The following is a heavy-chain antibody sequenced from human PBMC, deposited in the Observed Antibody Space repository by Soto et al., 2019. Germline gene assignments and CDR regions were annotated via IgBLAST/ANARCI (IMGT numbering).Heavy chain of an antibody. CDR1: GGSFSGYY. D-gene: IGHD6-6*01. CDR3: ARGNFIAARGYYYYYYGMDV. J-gene: IGHJ6*02. CDR2: INHSGST. Sequence: LSLTCAVYGGSFSGYYWSWIRQPPGKGLEWIGEINHSGSTNYNPSLKSRVTISVDTSKNQFSLKLSSVTAADTAVYYCARGNFIAARGYYYYYYGMDVWGQGTTVTVLL. V-gene: IGHV4-34*01.